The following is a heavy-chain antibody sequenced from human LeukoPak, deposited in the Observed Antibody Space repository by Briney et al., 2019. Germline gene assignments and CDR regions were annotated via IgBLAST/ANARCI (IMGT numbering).Heavy chain of an antibody. V-gene: IGHV3-23*01. J-gene: IGHJ4*02. D-gene: IGHD6-19*01. CDR3: ARGKEPVAGSLSHFDY. CDR1: GFTFSSYA. Sequence: GGSPRLSCAASGFTFSSYAMSWVRQAPGKGLEWVSAISGSGGSTYYADSVKGRFTISRDNSENSLYLQMNSLRAEDTAVYYCARGKEPVAGSLSHFDYWGQGTLVTVSS. CDR2: ISGSGGST.